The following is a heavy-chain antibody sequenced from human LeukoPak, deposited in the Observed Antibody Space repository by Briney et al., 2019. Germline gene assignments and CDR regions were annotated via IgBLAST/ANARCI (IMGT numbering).Heavy chain of an antibody. CDR2: IYHSGST. J-gene: IGHJ5*02. V-gene: IGHV4-4*02. D-gene: IGHD3-16*01. CDR3: GREGGGGPPPPRNCFTP. Sequence: SETLSLTCAVSGGSISSSNWWSWVRQPPGKGLEWIGEIYHSGSTNYNPSLKSRVTISVDKSKNQFSLKLSSVTAADTAVYYCGREGGGGPPPPRNCFTPWAQGPLVPVPS. CDR1: GGSISSSNW.